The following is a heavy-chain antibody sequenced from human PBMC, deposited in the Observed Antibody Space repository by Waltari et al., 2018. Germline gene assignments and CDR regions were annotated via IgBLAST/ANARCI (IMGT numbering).Heavy chain of an antibody. CDR3: ARGVTMVQGVITRAFDI. Sequence: QLQLQESGPGLVKPSETLSLTCTVSGGSISSSSYYWGWIRQPPGKGLEWIGSIYYSGSTYYNPSLKSRVTISVDTSKNQFSLKLSSVTAADTAVYYCARGVTMVQGVITRAFDIWGQGTMVTVSS. V-gene: IGHV4-39*07. CDR2: IYYSGST. J-gene: IGHJ3*02. D-gene: IGHD3-10*01. CDR1: GGSISSSSYY.